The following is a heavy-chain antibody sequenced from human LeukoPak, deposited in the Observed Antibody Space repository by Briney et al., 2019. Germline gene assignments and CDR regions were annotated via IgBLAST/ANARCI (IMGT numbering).Heavy chain of an antibody. J-gene: IGHJ4*02. Sequence: ASVKVSCKASGYTFTGYYMHWVRQAPGQGLEWMGWINPNSGGTNYAQKFQGRVTMTRDTSISTAYMELSRLRSDDTAVYYCARDATSYYYGSGSLIDYWGQGTLVTVSS. CDR1: GYTFTGYY. CDR3: ARDATSYYYGSGSLIDY. V-gene: IGHV1-2*02. D-gene: IGHD3-10*01. CDR2: INPNSGGT.